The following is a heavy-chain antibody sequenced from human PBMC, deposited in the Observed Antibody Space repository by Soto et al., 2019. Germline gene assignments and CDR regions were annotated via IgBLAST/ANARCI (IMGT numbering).Heavy chain of an antibody. J-gene: IGHJ6*03. Sequence: QVQLQESGPGLVKPSETLSLTCTVSGGSISSYYWSWIRQPPGKGLEWIGYIYYSGSTNYNPPLKSRVTISVDTSKNQFSLQLSSVTAADTAVYYCARDRGNPSYYYYYMDVWGKGTTVTVSS. V-gene: IGHV4-59*01. CDR2: IYYSGST. CDR1: GGSISSYY. CDR3: ARDRGNPSYYYYYMDV.